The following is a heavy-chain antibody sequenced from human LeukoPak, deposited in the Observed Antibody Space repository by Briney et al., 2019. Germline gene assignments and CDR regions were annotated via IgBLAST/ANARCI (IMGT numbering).Heavy chain of an antibody. V-gene: IGHV1-8*01. CDR3: ARARYYGSGSSPNDY. J-gene: IGHJ4*02. CDR1: GYTFTSYD. Sequence: ASVKVSCKASGYTFTSYDINWVRQATGQGLEWTGWMNPNSGNTGYAQKFQGRVTMTRNTSISTAYMELSSLRSEDTAVYYCARARYYGSGSSPNDYWGQGTLVTVSS. CDR2: MNPNSGNT. D-gene: IGHD3-10*01.